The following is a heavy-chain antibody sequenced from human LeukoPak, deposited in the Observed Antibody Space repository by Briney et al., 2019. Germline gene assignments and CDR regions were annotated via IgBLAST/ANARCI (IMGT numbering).Heavy chain of an antibody. CDR1: GGSISSSNW. CDR3: ARVGRLGGQQLVRYYYMDV. J-gene: IGHJ6*03. D-gene: IGHD6-13*01. V-gene: IGHV4-4*02. Sequence: SGTLSLTCAVSGGSISSSNWWSWVRQPPGKGLEWIGYIDYSGSTNYNPSLKSRVTISVDTSKNQFSLKLSSVTAADTAVYYCARVGRLGGQQLVRYYYMDVWGKGTTVTVSS. CDR2: IDYSGST.